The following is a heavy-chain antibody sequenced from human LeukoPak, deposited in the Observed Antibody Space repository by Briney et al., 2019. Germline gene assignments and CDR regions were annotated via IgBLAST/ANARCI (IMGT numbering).Heavy chain of an antibody. V-gene: IGHV3-30*02. CDR3: AKGVHYYRYFDY. D-gene: IGHD1-26*01. Sequence: PGGSLRLSCAASGFTFSSYGMHWVRQAPGKGLEWVAFIRYDGSNKYYADSVKGRFTISRDNSKDTLYLQMNSLRAEDTAVYYCAKGVHYYRYFDYWGQGTLVTVSS. J-gene: IGHJ4*02. CDR2: IRYDGSNK. CDR1: GFTFSSYG.